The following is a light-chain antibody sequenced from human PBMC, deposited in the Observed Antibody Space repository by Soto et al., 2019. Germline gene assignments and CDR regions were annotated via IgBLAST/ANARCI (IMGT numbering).Light chain of an antibody. J-gene: IGKJ4*01. CDR2: GVS. CDR3: QQYGSSPG. Sequence: EIVLTQSPATLSLSPGDRATLSCRASQSVRSDYFAWYQQKPGQAPRVIIFGVSTRATAIPDRFTGSGSGTDFTLTISRLEPEDFAVYYCQQYGSSPGFGGGTKVDIK. CDR1: QSVRSDY. V-gene: IGKV3-20*01.